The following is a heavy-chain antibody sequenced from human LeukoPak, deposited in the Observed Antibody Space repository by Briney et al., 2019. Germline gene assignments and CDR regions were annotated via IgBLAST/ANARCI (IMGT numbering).Heavy chain of an antibody. V-gene: IGHV1-69*13. CDR2: IIPIFGTA. CDR1: GGTFSSYA. CDR3: AGYSGARRLDYYGMDV. Sequence: SVKVSCKASGGTFSSYAISWVRQAPGQGLEWMGGIIPIFGTANYAQKFQGRVTITADESTSTAYMELSSLRSEDTAVYYCAGYSGARRLDYYGMDVWGQGTTVTVSS. J-gene: IGHJ6*02. D-gene: IGHD2-15*01.